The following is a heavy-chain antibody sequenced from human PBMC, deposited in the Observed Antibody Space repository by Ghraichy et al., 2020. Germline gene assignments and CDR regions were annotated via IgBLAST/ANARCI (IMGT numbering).Heavy chain of an antibody. CDR1: GFTFSSYG. J-gene: IGHJ4*02. CDR2: ISYDGSNK. D-gene: IGHD6-19*01. Sequence: GALRLSCAASGFTFSSYGMHWVRQAPGKGLEWVAVISYDGSNKYYADSVKGRFPISRDNSKNTLYLQMNSLRAEDTAVYYCAKGVSSGWYLAEDYWGQGTLVTVSS. V-gene: IGHV3-30*18. CDR3: AKGVSSGWYLAEDY.